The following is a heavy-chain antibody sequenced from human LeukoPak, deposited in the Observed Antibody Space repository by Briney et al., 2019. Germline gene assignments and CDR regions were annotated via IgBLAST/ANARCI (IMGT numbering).Heavy chain of an antibody. CDR1: GYTFTGYY. CDR2: INPNSGGT. CDR3: ARDSPEYGYYFDY. Sequence: ASVKVSCKASGYTFTGYYMHWVRQAPGQGLEWMGWINPNSGGTNYAQKFQGRVTMTRDTSISTAYMELSRLRSDDTALYYCARDSPEYGYYFDYWGPGTLVTVSS. J-gene: IGHJ4*02. D-gene: IGHD2/OR15-2a*01. V-gene: IGHV1-2*02.